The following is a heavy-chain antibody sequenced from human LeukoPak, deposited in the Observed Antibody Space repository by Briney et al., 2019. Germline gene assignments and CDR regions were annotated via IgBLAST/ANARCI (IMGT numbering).Heavy chain of an antibody. V-gene: IGHV4-59*01. Sequence: SSETLCLTCTVSGGSISSYYSSWIRQPPGKGLEWIGHIYYSGSTNYNPSLKSRVTIAVDTSKNQFSLKLSSVTAVDTAVYYCARDRRDTAMPSFDYWGQGTLVTVSS. J-gene: IGHJ4*02. CDR1: GGSISSYY. D-gene: IGHD5-18*01. CDR3: ARDRRDTAMPSFDY. CDR2: IYYSGST.